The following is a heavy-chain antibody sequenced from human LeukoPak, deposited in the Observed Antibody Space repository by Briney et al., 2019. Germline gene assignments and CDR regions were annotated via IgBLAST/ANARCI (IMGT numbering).Heavy chain of an antibody. CDR2: IWYDGSNK. CDR3: SRDTFGGDDF. D-gene: IGHD3-16*01. J-gene: IGHJ4*02. CDR1: GFTFINYD. V-gene: IGHV3-33*01. Sequence: GRSLTLSCAASGFTFINYDMHWVRQAPGKGLEWVAVIWYDGSNKYYADSVKGRFTLSRDNSKNTLFLQMNSLRAEDTAVYYCSRDTFGGDDFWGRGTLVTVSS.